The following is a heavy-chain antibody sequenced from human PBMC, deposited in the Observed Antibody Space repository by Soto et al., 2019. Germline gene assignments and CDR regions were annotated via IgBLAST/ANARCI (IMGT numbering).Heavy chain of an antibody. CDR1: GGTFNTYT. CDR3: SIGSWSAETFDV. D-gene: IGHD2-2*01. Sequence: QVHLIQSGAEVKKPGSSVKVSCKAAGGTFNTYTLIWVRQAPGHGLEWMGRIIPMVTVTNSAQKFQGRLTLTSDKSTGTAFMELTSLRSDDTAVYYCSIGSWSAETFDVWARGQWSPSLQ. V-gene: IGHV1-69*02. J-gene: IGHJ3*01. CDR2: IIPMVTVT.